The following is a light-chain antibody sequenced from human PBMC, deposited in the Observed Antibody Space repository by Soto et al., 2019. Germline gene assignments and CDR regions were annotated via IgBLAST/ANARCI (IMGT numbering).Light chain of an antibody. Sequence: AIQLTQSPSSLSASVGDRVTITCRASQGISSALAWYQQKPGKAPKLLIYDASSLESGVPSRFSGSGSGTDFTLPIRRPQPEDCATYYCQQFNHYPPTLAGATKVDIK. V-gene: IGKV1D-13*01. CDR3: QQFNHYPPT. J-gene: IGKJ4*01. CDR2: DAS. CDR1: QGISSA.